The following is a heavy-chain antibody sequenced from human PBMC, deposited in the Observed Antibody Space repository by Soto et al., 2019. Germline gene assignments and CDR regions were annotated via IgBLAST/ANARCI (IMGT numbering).Heavy chain of an antibody. CDR2: IYYSGST. Sequence: SETLSLTCTVSGGSISSYYWSWIRQPPGKGLEWIGYIYYSGSTNYNPSLKSRVTISVDTSKNQFSLKLSSVTAADTAVYYCARVPRRYYYYYYMDVWGKGTTVTVSS. V-gene: IGHV4-59*01. J-gene: IGHJ6*03. CDR3: ARVPRRYYYYYYMDV. CDR1: GGSISSYY.